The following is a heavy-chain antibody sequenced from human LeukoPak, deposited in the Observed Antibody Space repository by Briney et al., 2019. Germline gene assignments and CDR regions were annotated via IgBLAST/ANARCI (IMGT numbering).Heavy chain of an antibody. CDR1: GFTFSSYA. J-gene: IGHJ4*02. Sequence: PGGSLRLSCAASGFTFSSYAMSWVRQAPGKGLEWVSAISGSGGSTNYADSVKGRFTISRDNAKDTLYLQMNSLRAEDTAVYYCARELSGSSSRHFDYWGQGTLVTVSS. D-gene: IGHD6-13*01. CDR3: ARELSGSSSRHFDY. V-gene: IGHV3-23*01. CDR2: ISGSGGST.